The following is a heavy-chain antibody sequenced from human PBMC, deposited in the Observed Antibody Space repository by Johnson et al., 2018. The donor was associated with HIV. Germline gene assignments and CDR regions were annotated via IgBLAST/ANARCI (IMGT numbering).Heavy chain of an antibody. J-gene: IGHJ3*02. Sequence: QVQLVESGGGVVQPGRSLRLSCAASGFTFSSYGMHWVRQAPGKGLEWVAVIWFDGSNKYYADSVKGLFTISRDNSKNTLYLQMNSLSAEDTALYYCARDYKTEWVGCSRSDAFDIWGQGTMVTVSS. V-gene: IGHV3-33*01. CDR3: ARDYKTEWVGCSRSDAFDI. CDR1: GFTFSSYG. CDR2: IWFDGSNK. D-gene: IGHD6-19*01.